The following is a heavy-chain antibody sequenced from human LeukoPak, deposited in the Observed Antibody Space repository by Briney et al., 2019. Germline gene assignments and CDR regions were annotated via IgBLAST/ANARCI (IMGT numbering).Heavy chain of an antibody. CDR2: IYHSESI. D-gene: IGHD3-10*01. Sequence: SETLSLTCVVSGDSINSRSYYWAWIRQPPGKGLEWIGSIYHSESIYYNPSLKSRVTISVDKSKNQFSLKLSSVTAADTAVYYCARAGFGLVQSQYGSGMYYYYGMDVWGQGTTVTVSS. CDR3: ARAGFGLVQSQYGSGMYYYYGMDV. J-gene: IGHJ6*02. V-gene: IGHV4-39*07. CDR1: GDSINSRSYY.